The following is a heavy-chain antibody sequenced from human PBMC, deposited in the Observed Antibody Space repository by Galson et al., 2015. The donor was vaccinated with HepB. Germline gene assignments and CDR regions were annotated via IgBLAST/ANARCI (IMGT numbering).Heavy chain of an antibody. Sequence: SVKVSCKASGYTFTSYYMHWVRQAPGQGLEWMGIINPSGGSTSYAQKLQGRVTMTRDTSTSTVYMELSSLRSEDTAVYYCATGTLTDDSKGHFNWFEPWGQGTLVTVSS. D-gene: IGHD2-21*02. V-gene: IGHV1-46*04. CDR3: ATGTLTDDSKGHFNWFEP. CDR1: GYTFTSYY. J-gene: IGHJ5*02. CDR2: INPSGGST.